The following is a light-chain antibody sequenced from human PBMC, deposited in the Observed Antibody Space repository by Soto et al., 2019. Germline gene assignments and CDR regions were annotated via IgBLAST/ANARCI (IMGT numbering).Light chain of an antibody. J-gene: IGKJ1*01. CDR1: QSVSSSY. CDR2: GAS. V-gene: IGKV3-20*01. CDR3: KQYGSSPGT. Sequence: EIVLTQSPGTLSLSPGERATLSCRASQSVSSSYLAWYQQKPGQAPRLLIYGASSRATGIQDRFSGSGSGTDFTLTISRLEPEDFAVYYCKQYGSSPGTFGQGTKVDIK.